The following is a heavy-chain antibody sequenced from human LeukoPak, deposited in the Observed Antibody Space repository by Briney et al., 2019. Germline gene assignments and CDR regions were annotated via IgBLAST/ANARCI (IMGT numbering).Heavy chain of an antibody. CDR3: AGAGGLGTVFDY. D-gene: IGHD1-1*01. J-gene: IGHJ4*02. Sequence: PSETLSLTCAVYGGSFSGYYWSWIRQPPGKGLEWIGEINHSGSTNYNPSLKSRVTVSVDTSKNRFSLKLSSVTAADTAVYYCAGAGGLGTVFDYWGQGTLVTVSS. V-gene: IGHV4-34*01. CDR2: INHSGST. CDR1: GGSFSGYY.